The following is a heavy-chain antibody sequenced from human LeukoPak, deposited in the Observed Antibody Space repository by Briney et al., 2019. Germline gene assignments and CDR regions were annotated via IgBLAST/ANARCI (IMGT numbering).Heavy chain of an antibody. CDR1: GGSISSSNW. J-gene: IGHJ4*02. D-gene: IGHD3-22*01. Sequence: SETLSLTCAVSGGSISSSNWWSWVRQPPGKGLEWIGEIYHSGSTNYNPSLKSRVTISVDKSKNQFSLKLSSVTAADTAVYYCARTARSYYDSSGYIRGDFDYWGQRTLVTVSS. V-gene: IGHV4-4*02. CDR2: IYHSGST. CDR3: ARTARSYYDSSGYIRGDFDY.